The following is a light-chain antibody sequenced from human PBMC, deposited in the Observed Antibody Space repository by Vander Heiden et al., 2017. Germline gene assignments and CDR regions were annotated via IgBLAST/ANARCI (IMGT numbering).Light chain of an antibody. V-gene: IGLV1-40*01. Sequence: SVLKQPPAVSGAPRQTVPISCTRSSSNIGAGYDVHWYQQLPETAPKLLIYGNSNRPSGVPDRFSGSKSGTLASLAIAGLQAEDEADYYCQSYDSSLDVVFGGGTKLTVL. CDR3: QSYDSSLDVV. CDR1: SSNIGAGYD. J-gene: IGLJ2*01. CDR2: GNS.